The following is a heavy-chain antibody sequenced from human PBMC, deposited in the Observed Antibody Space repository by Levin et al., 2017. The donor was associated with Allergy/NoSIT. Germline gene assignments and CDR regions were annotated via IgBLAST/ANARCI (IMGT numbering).Heavy chain of an antibody. Sequence: ASVKVSCKASGYTFTSYYMHWVRQAPGQGLEWMGIINPGGGRTIYAQKFQGRVTMTRDTSTSTVYMELSSLRSEDTAVYYCARAMEEVHFVVVTANYDAFDIWGQGTMVTVSS. CDR2: INPGGGRT. V-gene: IGHV1-46*01. CDR3: ARAMEEVHFVVVTANYDAFDI. CDR1: GYTFTSYY. J-gene: IGHJ3*02. D-gene: IGHD2-21*02.